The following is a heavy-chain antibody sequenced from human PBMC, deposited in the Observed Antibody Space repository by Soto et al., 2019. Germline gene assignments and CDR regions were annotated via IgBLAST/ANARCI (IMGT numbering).Heavy chain of an antibody. J-gene: IGHJ6*02. Sequence: SLRLSCAASGFTFSSYAMSWVRQAPGKGLEWVSAISGSGGSTYYADSVKGRFTISRDNSKNTLYLQMNSLRAEDTAVYYCAKIASLLRFLEWTRGYYGMDVWGQGTTVTVSS. CDR2: ISGSGGST. CDR1: GFTFSSYA. V-gene: IGHV3-23*01. CDR3: AKIASLLRFLEWTRGYYGMDV. D-gene: IGHD3-3*01.